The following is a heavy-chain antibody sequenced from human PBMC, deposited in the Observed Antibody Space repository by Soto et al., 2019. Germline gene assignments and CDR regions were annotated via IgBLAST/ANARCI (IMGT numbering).Heavy chain of an antibody. V-gene: IGHV1-69*13. CDR2: IIPIFGTA. CDR3: ARDHENDYGDYGETEPDY. J-gene: IGHJ4*02. Sequence: SVKVSCKASGGTFSSYAISWVRQAPGQGLEWMGGIIPIFGTANYAQKFQGRVTITADESTSTAYMELSSLRSEDTAVYYCARDHENDYGDYGETEPDYWGQGTLVTVSS. D-gene: IGHD4-17*01. CDR1: GGTFSSYA.